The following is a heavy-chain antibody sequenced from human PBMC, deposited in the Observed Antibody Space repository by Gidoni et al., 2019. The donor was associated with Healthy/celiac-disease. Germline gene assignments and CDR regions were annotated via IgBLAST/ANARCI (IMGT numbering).Heavy chain of an antibody. D-gene: IGHD3-22*01. CDR1: GGSISSYY. CDR2: IYYSGST. J-gene: IGHJ2*01. Sequence: QVQLQASGPGLVKPSETLSLTCPVSGGSISSYYWSWIRQPPGKGLEWIGYIYYSGSTNYNPSLKSRVTISVDTSKNQFSLKLSSVTAADTAVYYCARGPNDSSSLWGRGTLVTVSS. V-gene: IGHV4-59*01. CDR3: ARGPNDSSSL.